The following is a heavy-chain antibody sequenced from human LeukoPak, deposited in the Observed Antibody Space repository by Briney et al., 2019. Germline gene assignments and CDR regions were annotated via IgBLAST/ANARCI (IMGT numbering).Heavy chain of an antibody. Sequence: SVKVSCKASGGTFSSYAISWVRQAPGQGLERMGGIIPIFGTANYAQKFQGRVTITADESTSTAYMELSSLRSEDTAVYYCASPNCGGDCYPEYFQHWGQGTLVTVSS. D-gene: IGHD2-21*02. J-gene: IGHJ1*01. CDR3: ASPNCGGDCYPEYFQH. CDR2: IIPIFGTA. CDR1: GGTFSSYA. V-gene: IGHV1-69*13.